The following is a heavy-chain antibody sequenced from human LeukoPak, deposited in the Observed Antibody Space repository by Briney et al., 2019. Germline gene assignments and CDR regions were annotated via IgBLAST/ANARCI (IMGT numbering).Heavy chain of an antibody. Sequence: PSETLSLTCAVYGGSFSGYYWSWIRQPPGKGLEWIGEINHSGSTNYNPSLKSRVTISVDTSKNQFSLKLSSVTAADTAVYYCAREMVRPGGAKDDYWGQGTLVTVPS. CDR3: AREMVRPGGAKDDY. V-gene: IGHV4-34*01. D-gene: IGHD3-10*01. J-gene: IGHJ4*02. CDR1: GGSFSGYY. CDR2: INHSGST.